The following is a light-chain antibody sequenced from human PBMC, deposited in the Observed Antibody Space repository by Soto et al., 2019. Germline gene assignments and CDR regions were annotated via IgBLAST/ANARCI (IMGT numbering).Light chain of an antibody. Sequence: DIQMTQSPSSVSASVGDRVTITCRARQGISNWLAFYQHKPGKAANLLIYAASSLQSGFPSRFSGSGSGTDFTLTISRLLTKDLATYYCQQDNSFPPWTFGHGTKVEIK. J-gene: IGKJ1*01. CDR1: QGISNW. CDR3: QQDNSFPPWT. CDR2: AAS. V-gene: IGKV1-12*01.